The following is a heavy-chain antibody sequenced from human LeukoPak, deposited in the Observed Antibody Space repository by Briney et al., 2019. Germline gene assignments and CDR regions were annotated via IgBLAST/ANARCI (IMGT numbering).Heavy chain of an antibody. D-gene: IGHD5-18*01. CDR3: ASLGYSYDDY. CDR1: GGPISSSSYY. CDR2: IYYSGST. V-gene: IGHV4-39*01. J-gene: IGHJ4*02. Sequence: SETLSLTCTVSGGPISSSSYYWGWIRQPPGKGLEWIGSIYYSGSTYYNPSLKSRVTISVDTSKNQFSLKLSSVTAADTAVYYCASLGYSYDDYWGQGTLVTVSS.